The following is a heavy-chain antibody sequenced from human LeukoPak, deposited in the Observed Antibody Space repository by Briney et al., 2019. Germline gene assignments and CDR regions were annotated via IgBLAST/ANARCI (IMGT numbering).Heavy chain of an antibody. CDR1: GGTFSSYA. V-gene: IGHV1-69*13. CDR3: ARDYYDSSGVLTDY. Sequence: GASVRVSCKASGGTFSSYAISWVRQAPGQGLEWMGGIIPIFGTANYAQKFQGRVTITADESTSTAYMELSSLRSEDTAVYYCARDYYDSSGVLTDYWGQGTLVTVSS. J-gene: IGHJ4*02. CDR2: IIPIFGTA. D-gene: IGHD3-22*01.